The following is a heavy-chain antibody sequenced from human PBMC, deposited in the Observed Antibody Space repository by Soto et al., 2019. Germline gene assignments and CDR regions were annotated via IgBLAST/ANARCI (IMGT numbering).Heavy chain of an antibody. CDR3: TTERRGYYDSSGYQTWTRYYYYGMDV. CDR2: IYPGDSDT. J-gene: IGHJ6*02. D-gene: IGHD3-22*01. V-gene: IGHV5-51*01. CDR1: GYSFTSYW. Sequence: PGESLKISCKGSGYSFTSYWIGWVRQMPGKGLEWMGIIYPGDSDTRYSPSFQGQVTISADKSISTAYLQWSSLKASDTAAYYCTTERRGYYDSSGYQTWTRYYYYGMDVWGQGTTVTVSS.